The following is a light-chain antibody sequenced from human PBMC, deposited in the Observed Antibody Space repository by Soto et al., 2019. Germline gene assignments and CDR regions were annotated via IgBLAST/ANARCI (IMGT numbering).Light chain of an antibody. CDR2: DVN. CDR3: SSYTGSSTYVV. V-gene: IGLV2-14*01. J-gene: IGLJ2*01. CDR1: SSDVGGYNY. Sequence: QSLLTQPASVSGSPGQSITISCTGTSSDVGGYNYVSWYQQHPGKAPKLMIYDVNNRPSGVSNRFSGSKSGNTASLTISGLQAEDEADYYCSSYTGSSTYVVFGGGTKLTVL.